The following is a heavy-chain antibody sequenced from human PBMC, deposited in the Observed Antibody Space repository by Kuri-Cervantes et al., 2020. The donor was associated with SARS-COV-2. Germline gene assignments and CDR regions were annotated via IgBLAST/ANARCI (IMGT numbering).Heavy chain of an antibody. CDR1: GFTFSSYA. V-gene: IGHV3-23*01. D-gene: IGHD6-13*01. Sequence: GESLKISCAASGFTFSSYAMSWVRQAPGKGLEWVSAISGSGGSTYYADSVKGRFTISRDNSKTTLYLQMNSLRDEDTAVYYCARHRRGSSSYSDYWGQGTLVTVSS. J-gene: IGHJ4*02. CDR3: ARHRRGSSSYSDY. CDR2: ISGSGGST.